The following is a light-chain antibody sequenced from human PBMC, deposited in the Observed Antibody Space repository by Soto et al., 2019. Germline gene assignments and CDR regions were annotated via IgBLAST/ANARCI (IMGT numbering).Light chain of an antibody. V-gene: IGLV3-21*02. CDR2: DDD. Sequence: SYELTQAPSVSVAPGQTASITCGANNIGVRSVHWRQKKPGQAPVLVVYDDDARPSGIPGRFSGSNSGNTATLTITRVEAGDEADYYCQVWDDSRDQQVFGGGTKLTVL. CDR3: QVWDDSRDQQV. J-gene: IGLJ3*02. CDR1: NIGVRS.